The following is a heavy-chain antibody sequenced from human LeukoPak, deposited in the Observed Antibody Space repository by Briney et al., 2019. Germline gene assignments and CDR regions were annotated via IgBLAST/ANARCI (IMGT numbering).Heavy chain of an antibody. V-gene: IGHV1-2*02. D-gene: IGHD3-16*01. J-gene: IGHJ5*02. CDR2: LNPNSGGT. Sequence: GASVKVSCKASGYTFTDYYLHWMRQAPGQGLEWLGGLNPNSGGTNYAQKFQGRVTMTRDTSITTAYMELGSRRSGDTAVYYCERAIPYARKNWFDPWAQGPLVPVPS. CDR1: GYTFTDYY. CDR3: ERAIPYARKNWFDP.